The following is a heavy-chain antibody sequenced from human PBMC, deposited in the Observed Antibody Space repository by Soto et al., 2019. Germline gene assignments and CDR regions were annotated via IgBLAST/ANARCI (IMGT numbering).Heavy chain of an antibody. D-gene: IGHD6-13*01. CDR1: GGSISSYY. V-gene: IGHV4-59*08. CDR3: ARAKAPLYSSSWYWFDP. CDR2: IYYSGST. Sequence: QVQLQESGPGLVKPSETLSHTCTVSGGSISSYYWSWIRQPPGKGLEWIGYIYYSGSTNYNPSLKSRVTISVDTSKNQFSLKLSSVTAADTAVYYCARAKAPLYSSSWYWFDPWGQGTLVTVSS. J-gene: IGHJ5*02.